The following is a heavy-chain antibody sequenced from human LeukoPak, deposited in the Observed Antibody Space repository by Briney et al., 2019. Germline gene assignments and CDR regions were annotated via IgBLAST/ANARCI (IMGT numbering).Heavy chain of an antibody. J-gene: IGHJ4*02. V-gene: IGHV3-30*04. CDR3: ARENILTGYDY. D-gene: IGHD3-9*01. CDR2: ISYDGSNK. Sequence: GGSLRLSCAASGFTLSSYAMHWVRQAPGKGLEWVAVISYDGSNKYYADSVKGRFTISRDNSKNTLYLQMNSLRAEDTAVYYCARENILTGYDYWGQGTLVTVSS. CDR1: GFTLSSYA.